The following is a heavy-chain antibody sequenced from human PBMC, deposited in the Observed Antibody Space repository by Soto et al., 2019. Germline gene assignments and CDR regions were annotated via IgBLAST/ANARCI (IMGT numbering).Heavy chain of an antibody. CDR1: GYSFTSYW. CDR2: IDPSDSYT. D-gene: IGHD5-12*01. V-gene: IGHV5-10-1*01. Sequence: PGQSLKISCKGSGYSFTSYWKSWVRQMPGNGLEWMGRIDPSDSYTNYSPSFQGHVTISADKSISTAYLQWSSLKDSDTAMYYCARWVDIVATYYFDYWEQGTLGTVAS. CDR3: ARWVDIVATYYFDY. J-gene: IGHJ4*02.